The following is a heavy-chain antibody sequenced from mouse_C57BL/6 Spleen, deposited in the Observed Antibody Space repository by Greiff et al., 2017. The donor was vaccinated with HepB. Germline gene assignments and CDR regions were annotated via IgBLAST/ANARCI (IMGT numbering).Heavy chain of an antibody. CDR2: INPNNGGT. Sequence: EVQLQQSGPELVKPGASVKISCKASGYTFTDYYMNWVKQSHGESLEWIGDINPNNGGTSYNQKFKGKATLTVDKSSSTAYMELRSLTSEDSAVYYCARSGVPDYWGQGTTLTVSS. CDR3: ARSGVPDY. J-gene: IGHJ2*01. D-gene: IGHD2-14*01. CDR1: GYTFTDYY. V-gene: IGHV1-26*01.